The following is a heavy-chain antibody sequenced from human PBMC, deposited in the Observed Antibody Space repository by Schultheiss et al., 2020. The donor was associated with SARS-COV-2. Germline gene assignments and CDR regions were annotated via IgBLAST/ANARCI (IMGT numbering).Heavy chain of an antibody. D-gene: IGHD3-3*01. Sequence: SETLSLTCTVSGGSISSSSYYWGWIRQPPGKGLEWIGSIYYSGSTYYNPSLKSRVTISVDTSKNQFSLKLSSVTAADTAIYYCARAIYDSWGYYYYHMDVWGRGTTVTVSS. CDR2: IYYSGST. J-gene: IGHJ6*03. CDR3: ARAIYDSWGYYYYHMDV. V-gene: IGHV4-39*01. CDR1: GGSISSSSYY.